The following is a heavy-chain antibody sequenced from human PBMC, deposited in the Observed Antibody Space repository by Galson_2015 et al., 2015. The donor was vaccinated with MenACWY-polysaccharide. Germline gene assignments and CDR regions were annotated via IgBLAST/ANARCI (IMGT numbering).Heavy chain of an antibody. CDR1: GDSIAGSASY. D-gene: IGHD2-8*01. CDR2: ISYSAST. CDR3: ARVGVHGFYVR. Sequence: SETLSLTCMVSGDSIAGSASYWAWIRQTPGKGLEWIASISYSASTYSNPSLKSRVTISIDTSKNQFSLNLSSVTGADTAVYYCARVGVHGFYVRWGQGAVVTVSS. J-gene: IGHJ4*02. V-gene: IGHV4-39*07.